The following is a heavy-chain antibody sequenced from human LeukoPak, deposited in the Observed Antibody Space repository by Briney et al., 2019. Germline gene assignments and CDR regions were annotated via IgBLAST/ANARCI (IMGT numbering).Heavy chain of an antibody. Sequence: ASVKLSCKASGYTFSSYGISWVRQAPGQGLGWMGWISVYSGNTNYAQRFQGRVTMTTDTSTSTAYMELRSLRSDDTAMYYCARDANGVLGDYWGQGTLVTVSS. J-gene: IGHJ4*02. D-gene: IGHD2-8*01. CDR3: ARDANGVLGDY. V-gene: IGHV1-18*01. CDR2: ISVYSGNT. CDR1: GYTFSSYG.